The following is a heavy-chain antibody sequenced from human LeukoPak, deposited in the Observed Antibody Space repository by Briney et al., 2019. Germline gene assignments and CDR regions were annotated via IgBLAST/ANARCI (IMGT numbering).Heavy chain of an antibody. Sequence: GGSLRLSCAASGFSFSNYAMSWVRQAPGKGLEWVSAISGSGGSTYYADSVKGRFTISRDNSKNTLYLQMNSLRAEDTAVYYCALLGVTTWLDYWGQGTLVTVSS. J-gene: IGHJ4*02. CDR1: GFSFSNYA. V-gene: IGHV3-23*01. CDR2: ISGSGGST. D-gene: IGHD4-17*01. CDR3: ALLGVTTWLDY.